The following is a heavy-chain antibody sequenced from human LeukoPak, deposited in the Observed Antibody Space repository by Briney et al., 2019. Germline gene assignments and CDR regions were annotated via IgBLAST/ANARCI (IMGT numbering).Heavy chain of an antibody. CDR3: ARERVWSGYYTEDGDY. D-gene: IGHD3-3*01. CDR2: IIPIFGTA. J-gene: IGHJ4*02. CDR1: GGTFSSYA. V-gene: IGHV1-69*13. Sequence: ASVKVSYKASGGTFSSYAISWVRQAPGQGLEWMGGIIPIFGTANYAQKFQGRVTITADESTSTAYMELSSLRSEDTAVYYCARERVWSGYYTEDGDYWGQGTLVTVSS.